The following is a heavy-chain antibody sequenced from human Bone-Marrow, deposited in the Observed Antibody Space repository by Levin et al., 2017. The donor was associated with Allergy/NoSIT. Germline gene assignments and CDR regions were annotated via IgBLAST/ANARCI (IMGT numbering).Heavy chain of an antibody. CDR1: GFTFSSYW. CDR2: INSDGSST. D-gene: IGHD5-18*01. Sequence: GESLKISCAASGFTFSSYWMHWVRQAPGKGLVWVSRINSDGSSTSYADSVRGRFTISRDNAKNTLYLQMNSLRAEDTAVYYCARFTAMVSSYYYGMDVWGQGTTVAVSS. CDR3: ARFTAMVSSYYYGMDV. V-gene: IGHV3-74*01. J-gene: IGHJ6*02.